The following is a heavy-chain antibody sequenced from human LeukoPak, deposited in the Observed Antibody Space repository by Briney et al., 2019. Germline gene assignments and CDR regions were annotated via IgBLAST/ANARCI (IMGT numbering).Heavy chain of an antibody. CDR2: INHSGST. J-gene: IGHJ4*02. CDR3: ARRRYYGSGSYDY. Sequence: SETLSLTCAVYGGSFSGYYWSWIRQPPGKGLEWIGEINHSGSTNYNPSLKSRVTISVDTSKNQFSLKLSSVTAADTAVYYCARRRYYGSGSYDYWGQGTLVTVSS. CDR1: GGSFSGYY. D-gene: IGHD3-10*01. V-gene: IGHV4-34*01.